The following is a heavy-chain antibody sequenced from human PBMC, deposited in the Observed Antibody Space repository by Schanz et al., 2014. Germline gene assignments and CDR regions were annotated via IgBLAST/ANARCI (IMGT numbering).Heavy chain of an antibody. CDR3: ARDRRRYCSTASCLHDNWFDP. CDR2: ISAYNGNT. D-gene: IGHD2-2*01. Sequence: QVQLIQSGAEVKKPGASVKVSCTASGYTFTDYPINWVRQAPGRRLEWMGWISAYNGNTNYAQKLQGRVTMTTDTSTGTAYMELRSLRSDDTAVYYCARDRRRYCSTASCLHDNWFDPWGQGTLVIVSS. CDR1: GYTFTDYP. V-gene: IGHV1-18*01. J-gene: IGHJ5*02.